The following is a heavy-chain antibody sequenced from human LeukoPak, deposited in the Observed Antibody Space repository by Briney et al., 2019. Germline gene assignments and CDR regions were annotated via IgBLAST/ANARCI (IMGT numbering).Heavy chain of an antibody. CDR3: ARVWDSSGYYQAAFDI. D-gene: IGHD3-22*01. CDR2: IIPIFGTA. J-gene: IGHJ3*02. CDR1: GGTCSSYA. V-gene: IGHV1-69*05. Sequence: SVKVSCKASGGTCSSYAISWVRQAPGQGLEWMGRIIPIFGTAKYAQKFQGRVTITTDESTSTAYMELSSLRSEDTAVYYCARVWDSSGYYQAAFDIWGQGTMVTVSS.